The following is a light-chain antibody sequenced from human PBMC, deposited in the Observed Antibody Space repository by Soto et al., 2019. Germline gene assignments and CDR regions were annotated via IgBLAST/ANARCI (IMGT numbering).Light chain of an antibody. CDR1: QNINIW. Sequence: DIQMTQSPSTLSASVGDRVTITCRASQNINIWLAWYQQKPGKAPKLLIFDASSLESGVPSRFSGSGSGTEFTLTISSLQPDDFATYYCQQYNSYLWTFGQGTKVDIK. CDR2: DAS. CDR3: QQYNSYLWT. V-gene: IGKV1-5*01. J-gene: IGKJ1*01.